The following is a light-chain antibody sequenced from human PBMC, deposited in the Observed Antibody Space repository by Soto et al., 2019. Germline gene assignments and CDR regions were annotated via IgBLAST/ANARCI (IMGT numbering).Light chain of an antibody. V-gene: IGKV1D-16*01. CDR3: QQFRSFPIT. CDR2: FAS. J-gene: IGKJ5*01. CDR1: QDIGSH. Sequence: DIQMTQSPSSLSASVGGTVTITCRASQDIGSHLAWYQQKPEKAPKPMIYFASTLQSGVPSRFSASGSGTDFTLTISSLQPEDVATYYCQQFRSFPITLGQGTRLEIK.